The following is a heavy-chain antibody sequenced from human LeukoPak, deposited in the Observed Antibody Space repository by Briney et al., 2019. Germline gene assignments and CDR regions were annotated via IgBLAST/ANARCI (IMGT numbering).Heavy chain of an antibody. CDR1: GYSISSGYY. Sequence: SETLSLTCAVSGYSISSGYYWGWIRQPPGKGLEWIGSIYHRGSTYYNPSLKSRVTISVDTSKNQFSLKLSSVTAADTAVYYCARDTHTASRPPHKYNWFDPWGQGTLVTVSS. CDR3: ARDTHTASRPPHKYNWFDP. D-gene: IGHD5-18*01. J-gene: IGHJ5*02. CDR2: IYHRGST. V-gene: IGHV4-38-2*02.